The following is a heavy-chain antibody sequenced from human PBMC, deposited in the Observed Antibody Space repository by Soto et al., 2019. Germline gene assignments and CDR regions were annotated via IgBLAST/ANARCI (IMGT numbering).Heavy chain of an antibody. CDR3: ANQPIDSSGYSYGYY. CDR1: GYTFTSYA. CDR2: INASSGST. Sequence: ASVKVSCKASGYTFTSYAMHWVRQAPGQRLEWMGRINASSGSTNYAQKFQGRVTITRDTSTSTVYMELSSLRSEDTAVYYCANQPIDSSGYSYGYYWGQGTLVTVSS. J-gene: IGHJ4*02. D-gene: IGHD3-22*01. V-gene: IGHV1-3*01.